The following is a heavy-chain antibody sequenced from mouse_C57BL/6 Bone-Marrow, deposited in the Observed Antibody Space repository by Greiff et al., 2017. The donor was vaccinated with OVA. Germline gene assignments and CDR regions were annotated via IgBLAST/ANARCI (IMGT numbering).Heavy chain of an antibody. D-gene: IGHD2-4*01. CDR1: GYTFTSYW. J-gene: IGHJ3*01. CDR3: AILDDYDPWFAY. CDR2: IHPSDSDT. Sequence: QVQLKQPGAELVKPGASVKVSCKASGYTFTSYWMHWVKQRPGQGLEWIGRIHPSDSDTNYNQKFKGKATLTVDKSSSTAYMQLSSLTFEDSAVYYCAILDDYDPWFAYWGQGTLVTVSA. V-gene: IGHV1-74*01.